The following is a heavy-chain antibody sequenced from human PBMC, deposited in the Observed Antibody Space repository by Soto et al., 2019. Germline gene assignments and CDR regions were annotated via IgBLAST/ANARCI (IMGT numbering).Heavy chain of an antibody. Sequence: QVQLVESGGGVVQPGRSLRLSCAASGFTFTSFGMHWVRQAPGKGLEWVAVTSYDGSDKYYAESVKGRFTISRDNTKNTLYLQMNSLRADDTAVYYCAKDRRENYFWTGYYYNYYDMHVWGQGTTVTVSS. CDR1: GFTFTSFG. V-gene: IGHV3-30*18. J-gene: IGHJ6*02. CDR2: TSYDGSDK. CDR3: AKDRRENYFWTGYYYNYYDMHV. D-gene: IGHD3-3*01.